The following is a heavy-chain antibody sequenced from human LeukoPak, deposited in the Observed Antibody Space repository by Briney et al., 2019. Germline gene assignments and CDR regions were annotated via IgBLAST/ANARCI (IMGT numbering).Heavy chain of an antibody. J-gene: IGHJ4*02. Sequence: SETLSLTCTVSGGSISSSSYYWGWIRQPPGKGLEWIGSIYYSGSTYYNPSLKSRVTISVDTSKNQFSLKLSSVTAADTAVYYCARRHSGWFQAYYFDYWGQGTLVTVSS. CDR3: ARRHSGWFQAYYFDY. CDR1: GGSISSSSYY. V-gene: IGHV4-39*07. D-gene: IGHD6-19*01. CDR2: IYYSGST.